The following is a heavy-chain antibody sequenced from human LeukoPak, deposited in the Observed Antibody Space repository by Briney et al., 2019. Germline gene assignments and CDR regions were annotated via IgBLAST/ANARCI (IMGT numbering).Heavy chain of an antibody. CDR3: ARVLRHCSGGNCYSGGLGYMDV. V-gene: IGHV3-74*01. Sequence: GGSLRLSCAASGFTFSSYWMHWVRQAPGKGLVWVSRINSDGSSTSYADSVKGRFTISRDNAKNTLYLQMNSLRAEDTAVYYCARVLRHCSGGNCYSGGLGYMDVWGKGTTVTISS. J-gene: IGHJ6*03. CDR1: GFTFSSYW. CDR2: INSDGSST. D-gene: IGHD2-15*01.